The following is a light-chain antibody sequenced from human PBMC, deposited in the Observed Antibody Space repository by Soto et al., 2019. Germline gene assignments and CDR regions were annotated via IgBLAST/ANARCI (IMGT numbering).Light chain of an antibody. J-gene: IGKJ1*01. CDR1: QSIDSW. V-gene: IGKV1-5*03. Sequence: DIKMTQSPSSLSASIGDRATLTCRSSQSIDSWLAWYQQKPGKAPKLLMYRASSRESGIPARFSGSGSETEFTLTISRLQPDDFATYYCQHYGSYPWTFGQGTKVDIK. CDR2: RAS. CDR3: QHYGSYPWT.